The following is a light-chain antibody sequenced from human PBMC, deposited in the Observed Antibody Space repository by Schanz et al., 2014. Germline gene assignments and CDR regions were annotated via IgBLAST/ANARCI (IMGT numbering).Light chain of an antibody. CDR1: SSDVGGYNY. CDR3: SSYKTINVV. Sequence: QSALTQPPSASGSPGQSVTISCTGTSSDVGGYNYVSWYQQHPGKAPKLMIYEVSKRPSGVPDRFSGSKSGNTASLTISGLQAEDEAVYYCSSYKTINVVFGGGTKLTVL. J-gene: IGLJ2*01. CDR2: EVS. V-gene: IGLV2-8*01.